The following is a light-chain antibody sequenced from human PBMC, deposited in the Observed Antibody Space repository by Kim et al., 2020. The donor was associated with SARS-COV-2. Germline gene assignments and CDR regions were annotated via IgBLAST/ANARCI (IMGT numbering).Light chain of an antibody. V-gene: IGKV3-20*01. CDR1: QSVSSSY. J-gene: IGKJ1*01. CDR2: GAS. Sequence: LSPGERATLSCRASQSVSSSYLAWYQQKPGQAPRLLIYGASSRATGIPDRFSGSGSGTDFTLTISRLEPEDFAVYYCQQYGSSPTTFGQGTKVDIK. CDR3: QQYGSSPTT.